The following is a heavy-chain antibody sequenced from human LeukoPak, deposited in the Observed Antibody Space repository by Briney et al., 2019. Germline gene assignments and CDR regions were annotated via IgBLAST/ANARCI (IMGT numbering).Heavy chain of an antibody. D-gene: IGHD3-22*01. Sequence: PSETLSLTCTASGYSISSGYYWGWIRQPPGKGLEWIGYIYYSGSTNYNPSLKSRVTISVDTSKNQFSLKLSSVTAADTAVYYCARNLYDSSGFSTPIAFDIWGQGTMVTVSS. CDR1: GYSISSGYY. J-gene: IGHJ3*02. CDR3: ARNLYDSSGFSTPIAFDI. V-gene: IGHV4-61*01. CDR2: IYYSGST.